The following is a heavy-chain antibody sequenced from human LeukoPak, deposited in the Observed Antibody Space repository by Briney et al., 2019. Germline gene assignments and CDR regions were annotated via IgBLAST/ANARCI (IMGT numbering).Heavy chain of an antibody. Sequence: GGSLRLSCAASGFTFSNYWMSWVRQAPRKGMEWVANIKQDGSEKNYVDSVKGRFTISRDNAKNSLYLQMKSLRAEETAEYYCAREVGVTFGFPAFDIWGQGTMVTVSS. CDR2: IKQDGSEK. CDR1: GFTFSNYW. V-gene: IGHV3-7*01. D-gene: IGHD2/OR15-2a*01. CDR3: AREVGVTFGFPAFDI. J-gene: IGHJ3*02.